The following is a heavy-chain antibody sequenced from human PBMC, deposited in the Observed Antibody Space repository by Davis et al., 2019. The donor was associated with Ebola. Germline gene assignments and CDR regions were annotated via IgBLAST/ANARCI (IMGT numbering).Heavy chain of an antibody. J-gene: IGHJ4*02. Sequence: GESLKISCAASGFTFSSYAMHWVRQAPGKGLEWVAVISYDGSNKYYADSVKGRFTISRDNSKNTLYLQMNSLRAEDTAVYYCASSTNPGYWGQGTLVTVSS. V-gene: IGHV3-30-3*01. CDR3: ASSTNPGY. D-gene: IGHD2-2*01. CDR1: GFTFSSYA. CDR2: ISYDGSNK.